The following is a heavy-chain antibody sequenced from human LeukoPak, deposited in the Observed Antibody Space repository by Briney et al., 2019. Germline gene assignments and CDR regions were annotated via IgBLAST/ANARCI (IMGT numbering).Heavy chain of an antibody. CDR1: GGTFSSYA. CDR2: IIPIFGTA. V-gene: IGHV1-69*13. CDR3: ARVSYGDYGLAYGYYYGMDV. D-gene: IGHD4-17*01. Sequence: ASVKVSCKASGGTFSSYAISWVRQAPGQGLEWMGGIIPIFGTANYAQKFQGRVTITADESTSTAYMELSSLRSEDTAVYYCARVSYGDYGLAYGYYYGMDVWGQGTTVTVSS. J-gene: IGHJ6*02.